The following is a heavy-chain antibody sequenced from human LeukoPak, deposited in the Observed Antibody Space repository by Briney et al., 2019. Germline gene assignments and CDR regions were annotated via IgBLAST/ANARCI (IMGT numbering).Heavy chain of an antibody. Sequence: SQTLSLTCTVSGGSISSGSYYWSWIRQPAGKGPEWIGRIYTSGSTNYNPSLKSRVTISVDTSKNQFSLKLSSVTAADTAVYYCAGHYYDSSGYYSKYYFDYWGQGILVTVSS. D-gene: IGHD3-22*01. J-gene: IGHJ4*02. V-gene: IGHV4-61*02. CDR1: GGSISSGSYY. CDR3: AGHYYDSSGYYSKYYFDY. CDR2: IYTSGST.